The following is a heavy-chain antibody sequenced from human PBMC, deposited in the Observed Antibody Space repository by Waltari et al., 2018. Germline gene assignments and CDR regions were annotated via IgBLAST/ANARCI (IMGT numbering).Heavy chain of an antibody. D-gene: IGHD3-10*01. CDR1: GYTLTELS. Sequence: QVQLVQSGAEVKKPGASVKVSCKVSGYTLTELSMHWVRQAPGKGLEWMGGFDTEDGETIYAQKFQCRVTMTEDTSTDTADMELSSLRSEVTALYYCATVVGKGRWYFDLWGRGTLVTVSS. CDR2: FDTEDGET. V-gene: IGHV1-24*01. CDR3: ATVVGKGRWYFDL. J-gene: IGHJ2*01.